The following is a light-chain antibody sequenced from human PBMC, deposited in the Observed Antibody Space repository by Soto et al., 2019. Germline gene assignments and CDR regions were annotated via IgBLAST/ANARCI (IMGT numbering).Light chain of an antibody. CDR1: QSVRSN. CDR2: GAS. Sequence: EIVMTQSPATLSVSPGERATLSCRATQSVRSNVAWYQQIPGQTPRLLIYGASTRATGIPDRFSGSGSGTEFTLTISRLEPEDFAVYYCQQYGSSSWTFGQGTKVDI. V-gene: IGKV3-15*01. CDR3: QQYGSSSWT. J-gene: IGKJ1*01.